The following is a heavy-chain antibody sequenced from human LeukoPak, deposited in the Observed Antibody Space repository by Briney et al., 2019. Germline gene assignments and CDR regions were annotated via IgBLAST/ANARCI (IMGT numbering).Heavy chain of an antibody. CDR2: IIPILGIA. V-gene: IGHV1-69*02. CDR3: ARVSWYYYDSSGSALLYYYMDV. D-gene: IGHD3-22*01. Sequence: SVKVSCKASGGTFSSYTISWVRQAPGQGLEWMGRIIPILGIANYAQKFQGRVTITADKSTSTAYMELSSLRSEDTAVYYCARVSWYYYDSSGSALLYYYMDVWGKGTTVTVSS. CDR1: GGTFSSYT. J-gene: IGHJ6*03.